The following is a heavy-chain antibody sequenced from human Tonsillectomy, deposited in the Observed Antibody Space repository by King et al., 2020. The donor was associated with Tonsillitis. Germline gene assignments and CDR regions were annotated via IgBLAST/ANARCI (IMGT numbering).Heavy chain of an antibody. D-gene: IGHD3-9*01. V-gene: IGHV3-21*01. CDR2: ISSTSRYI. CDR3: AREYDILTSSTEHENFDY. Sequence: QLVQSGGGLVKPGGSLRLSCAASGFTFSSYYMNWVRQAPGKGLEWVSCISSTSRYIYYADSVKGRFTISRDNAKNSLYLQMNSLRAEDTAVYYCAREYDILTSSTEHENFDYWGQGTLVTVSS. CDR1: GFTFSSYY. J-gene: IGHJ4*02.